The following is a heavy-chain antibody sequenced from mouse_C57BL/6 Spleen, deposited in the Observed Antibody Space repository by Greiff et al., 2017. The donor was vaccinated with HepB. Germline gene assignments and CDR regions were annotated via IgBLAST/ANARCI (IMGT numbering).Heavy chain of an antibody. CDR2: ISDGGSYT. Sequence: DVQLVESGGGLVKPGGSLKLSCAASGFTFSSYAMSWVRQTPEKRLEWVATISDGGSYTYYPDNVKGRFTISRDNAKNNLYLQMSHLKSEDTAMYYCARDPRDYDGAYWGQGTLVTVSA. J-gene: IGHJ3*01. CDR1: GFTFSSYA. D-gene: IGHD2-4*01. V-gene: IGHV5-4*01. CDR3: ARDPRDYDGAY.